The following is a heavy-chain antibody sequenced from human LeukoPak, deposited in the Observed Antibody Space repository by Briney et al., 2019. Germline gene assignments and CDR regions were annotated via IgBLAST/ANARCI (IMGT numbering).Heavy chain of an antibody. CDR2: INHSGRT. CDR1: GGSFSGYY. D-gene: IGHD2-15*01. CDR3: ARRQVGLRRDLWFDP. J-gene: IGHJ5*02. V-gene: IGHV4-34*01. Sequence: SETLSLTCVVYGGSFSGYYWSWIRQPPGKGLEWIGEINHSGRTNFNPSLTSRVTISVDTSKNHFSLNLTSVTAADTAVYYCARRQVGLRRDLWFDPWGQGTLVTVSS.